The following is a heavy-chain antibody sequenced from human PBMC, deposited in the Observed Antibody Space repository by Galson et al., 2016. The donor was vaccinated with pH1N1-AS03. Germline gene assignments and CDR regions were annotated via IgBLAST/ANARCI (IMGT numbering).Heavy chain of an antibody. J-gene: IGHJ3*02. CDR2: IYYSGTT. Sequence: TLSLTCTVSGTYISNGGYYWGWIRQLPGKGLEWMGYIYYSGTTYYNPSLKGRVTISVDMSKNQFSLKLNSVTAADTAVYYCARDRHDYGPDPFDIWGQGTMVTVSS. CDR1: GTYISNGGYY. V-gene: IGHV4-31*03. CDR3: ARDRHDYGPDPFDI. D-gene: IGHD4-17*01.